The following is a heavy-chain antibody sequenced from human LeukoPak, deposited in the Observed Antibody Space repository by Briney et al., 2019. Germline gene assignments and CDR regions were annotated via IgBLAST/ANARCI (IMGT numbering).Heavy chain of an antibody. Sequence: SETLSLTCTVSGGSISSYYWSWIRQPPGKGLEWIGYIYYSGSTNYNPSLKSRVTISVDTSKNQFSLKLSSVTAADTAVYYCAIEYYDSSGYYFDYWGQGTLVTVSS. J-gene: IGHJ4*02. CDR1: GGSISSYY. CDR2: IYYSGST. CDR3: AIEYYDSSGYYFDY. V-gene: IGHV4-59*01. D-gene: IGHD3-22*01.